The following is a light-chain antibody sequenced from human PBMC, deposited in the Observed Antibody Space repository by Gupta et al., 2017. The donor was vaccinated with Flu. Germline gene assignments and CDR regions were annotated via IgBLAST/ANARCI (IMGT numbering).Light chain of an antibody. Sequence: DIQLTQSPPFLSASVGDRVTITCRASQDISTYLAWYQQNPGKAPKLLIYGASTLQSGVPSRFSGSGSGTEFTLTINSLQPEDFATYYCQQVNSYPLTFGQGTKVEIQ. V-gene: IGKV1-9*01. CDR2: GAS. CDR3: QQVNSYPLT. CDR1: QDISTY. J-gene: IGKJ1*01.